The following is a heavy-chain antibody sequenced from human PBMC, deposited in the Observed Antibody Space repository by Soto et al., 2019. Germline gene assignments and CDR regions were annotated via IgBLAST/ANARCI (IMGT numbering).Heavy chain of an antibody. D-gene: IGHD1-26*01. J-gene: IGHJ5*02. V-gene: IGHV1-2*04. Sequence: ASVKVSCKASGYTFTGYYMHWVRQAPGQGLEWMGWINPNSGGTNYAQKFQGWVTMTRDTSISTAYMELSRLRSDDTGVYYCARGGARYFLWEREASPMVGWFDPWGQGTLVTVAS. CDR3: ARGGARYFLWEREASPMVGWFDP. CDR1: GYTFTGYY. CDR2: INPNSGGT.